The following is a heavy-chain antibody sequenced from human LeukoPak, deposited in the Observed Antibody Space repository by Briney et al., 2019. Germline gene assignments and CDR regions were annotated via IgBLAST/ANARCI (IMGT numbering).Heavy chain of an antibody. D-gene: IGHD6-6*01. J-gene: IGHJ4*02. Sequence: SETLSLTCTVSGGSISSSSYYWSWIRQPPGKGLEWIGEINHSGSTNYNPSLKSRVTISVDTSKNQFSLKLSSVTAADTAVYYCARDVGYSSSSGAFDYWGQGTLVTVSS. CDR3: ARDVGYSSSSGAFDY. CDR2: INHSGST. V-gene: IGHV4-39*07. CDR1: GGSISSSSYY.